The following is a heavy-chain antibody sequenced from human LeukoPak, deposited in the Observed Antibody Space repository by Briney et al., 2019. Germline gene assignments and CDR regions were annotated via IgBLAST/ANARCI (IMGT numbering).Heavy chain of an antibody. D-gene: IGHD2-15*01. CDR2: IYYSGST. J-gene: IGHJ4*02. V-gene: IGHV4-59*01. CDR1: GDSISSYY. Sequence: PSETLSLACTVSGDSISSYYWSWIRQPPGKGLEWIGYIYYSGSTNYNPSLKSRVTISVDTSKNQFSLKLSSVTAADTAVYYCASSSVGYCSGGSCLDYWGQGTLVTVSS. CDR3: ASSSVGYCSGGSCLDY.